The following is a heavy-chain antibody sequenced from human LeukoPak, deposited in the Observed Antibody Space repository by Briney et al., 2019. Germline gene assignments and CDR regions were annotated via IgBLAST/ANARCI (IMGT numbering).Heavy chain of an antibody. Sequence: PGGSLRLSCAASGFTFSSYSMNWVRQAPGKGLEWVSSISSSSSYIYYADSVKGRFTISRDNAKNSLYLQMNSLRAEDTAVYYCARESLSGSGGVFDYWGQGTLVTVSS. V-gene: IGHV3-21*01. D-gene: IGHD2-15*01. J-gene: IGHJ4*02. CDR3: ARESLSGSGGVFDY. CDR1: GFTFSSYS. CDR2: ISSSSSYI.